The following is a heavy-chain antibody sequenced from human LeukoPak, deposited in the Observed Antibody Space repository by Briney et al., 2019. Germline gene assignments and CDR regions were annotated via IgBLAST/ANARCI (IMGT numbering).Heavy chain of an antibody. CDR3: ARAGVYYDSSGYPTSLFDY. CDR1: GYTFTSYY. Sequence: ASVKVSCKASGYTFTSYYMHWVRQAPGQGLEWMGWINTNTGNPTYAQGFTGRFVFSLDTSVSTAYLQISSLKAEDTAVYYCARAGVYYDSSGYPTSLFDYWGQGTLVTVSS. V-gene: IGHV7-4-1*02. J-gene: IGHJ4*02. D-gene: IGHD3-22*01. CDR2: INTNTGNP.